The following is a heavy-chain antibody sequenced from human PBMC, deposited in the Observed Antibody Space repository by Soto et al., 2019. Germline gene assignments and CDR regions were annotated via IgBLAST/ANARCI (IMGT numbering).Heavy chain of an antibody. CDR3: AIPDDYGDYVDDAFDI. CDR2: INAGNGNT. V-gene: IGHV1-3*01. D-gene: IGHD4-17*01. J-gene: IGHJ3*02. CDR1: GYTFTSYA. Sequence: GASVKVSCKASGYTFTSYAMHWVRQAPGQRLEWMGWINAGNGNTKYSQKFQGRVTITRDTSASTAYMELSSLRSEDTAVYYCAIPDDYGDYVDDAFDIWGQGTMVTVSS.